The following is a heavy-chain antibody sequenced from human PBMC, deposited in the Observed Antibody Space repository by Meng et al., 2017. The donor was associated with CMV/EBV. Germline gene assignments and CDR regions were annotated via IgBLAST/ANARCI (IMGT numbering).Heavy chain of an antibody. CDR1: GGTFSSYA. J-gene: IGHJ6*02. V-gene: IGHV1-69*05. Sequence: SVKVSCKASGGTFSSYAISWVRRAPGQGLEWMGGIIPIFGTANYAQKFQGRVTITTDESTSTAYMELSSLRSGDTAVYYCARGNSSYRRSFYYGMDVWGQGTTVTVSS. CDR2: IIPIFGTA. CDR3: ARGNSSYRRSFYYGMDV. D-gene: IGHD6-6*01.